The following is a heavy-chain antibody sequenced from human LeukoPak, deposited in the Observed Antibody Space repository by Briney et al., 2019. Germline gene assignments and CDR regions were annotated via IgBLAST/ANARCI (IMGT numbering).Heavy chain of an antibody. D-gene: IGHD2-2*01. CDR3: ARGGYCSSTSCSYFFDY. CDR2: INPNSGGT. Sequence: ASVKVSCKASGYTFTGYYMHWVRQAPGQGLEWMGWINPNSGGTNYAQKLQGRVTMTRDTSISTAYMELSRLRSDDTAVYYCARGGYCSSTSCSYFFDYWGQGTLVTVSS. V-gene: IGHV1-2*02. J-gene: IGHJ4*02. CDR1: GYTFTGYY.